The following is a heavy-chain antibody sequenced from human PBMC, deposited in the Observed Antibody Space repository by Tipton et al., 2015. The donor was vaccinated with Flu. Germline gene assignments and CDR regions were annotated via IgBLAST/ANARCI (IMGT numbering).Heavy chain of an antibody. D-gene: IGHD2-2*01. CDR1: GGNFSSYA. CDR2: IIPIFGTA. J-gene: IGHJ6*02. CDR3: AGGPIGGDQLRDDFVVVPAATPYYYYGMDV. Sequence: QLVQSGAEVKKPGSSVKVSCKASGGNFSSYAISWVRQAPGQGLEWMGGIIPIFGTANYAQKFQGRVTITADESTSTAYMELSSLRSEDAAVYYCAGGPIGGDQLRDDFVVVPAATPYYYYGMDVWGQGTPVPVAS. V-gene: IGHV1-69*01.